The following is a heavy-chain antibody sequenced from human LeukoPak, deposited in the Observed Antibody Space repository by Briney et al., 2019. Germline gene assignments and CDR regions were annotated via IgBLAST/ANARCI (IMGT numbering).Heavy chain of an antibody. Sequence: PGGSLRLSCAASGFTFSSYAMSWVRQAPGKGLEWVSAISGSGGSTYYADSVKGRFTISRENAKNSLYLQMNSLRDGDTAVYYCARGTGTATTYFQHWGQGTLVTVSS. CDR1: GFTFSSYA. CDR3: ARGTGTATTYFQH. D-gene: IGHD1/OR15-1a*01. CDR2: ISGSGGST. J-gene: IGHJ1*01. V-gene: IGHV3-23*01.